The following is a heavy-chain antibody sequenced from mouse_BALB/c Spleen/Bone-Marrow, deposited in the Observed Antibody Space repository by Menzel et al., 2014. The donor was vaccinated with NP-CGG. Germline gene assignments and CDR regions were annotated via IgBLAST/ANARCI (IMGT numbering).Heavy chain of an antibody. CDR1: GFSIKGTY. J-gene: IGHJ2*01. D-gene: IGHD2-3*01. CDR2: IDPANGNT. Sequence: EVQQVESGAELVKPGASVKLSCTASGFSIKGTYMHWVKQRPEQGLEWIGRIDPANGNTKYDPKFQGKATITADTSSNTAYLQLSSLTSEDTAVYYCARGGLYDGSDYWGQGTTLTVSS. V-gene: IGHV14-3*02. CDR3: ARGGLYDGSDY.